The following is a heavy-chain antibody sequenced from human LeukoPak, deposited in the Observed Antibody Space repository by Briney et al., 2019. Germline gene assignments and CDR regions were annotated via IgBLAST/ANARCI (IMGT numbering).Heavy chain of an antibody. J-gene: IGHJ4*02. CDR3: ATETNGRHYDY. Sequence: PGGSLRLSCAASGFTFSSYEMNWVRQAPGKGLEWVSSISSSSSYIYYADSVKGRFTISRDNAKNSLYLQMNSLRAEDTAVYYCATETNGRHYDYWGQGTLLTVSS. V-gene: IGHV3-21*01. CDR1: GFTFSSYE. D-gene: IGHD1-14*01. CDR2: ISSSSSYI.